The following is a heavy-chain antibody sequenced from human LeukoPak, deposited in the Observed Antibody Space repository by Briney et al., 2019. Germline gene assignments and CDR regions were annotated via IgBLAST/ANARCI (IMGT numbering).Heavy chain of an antibody. V-gene: IGHV3-30*03. D-gene: IGHD3-10*01. CDR1: GFTFSSHG. CDR3: ARTMARGASWFDP. CDR2: ISYDGANK. Sequence: GGSLRLSCVASGFTFSSHGMHWVRQAPGRGLEWVAAISYDGANKDYADSVKGRFTISRDNSRNTLYLQMNSLRVEETAVYYCARTMARGASWFDPWGQGTLVSVSS. J-gene: IGHJ5*02.